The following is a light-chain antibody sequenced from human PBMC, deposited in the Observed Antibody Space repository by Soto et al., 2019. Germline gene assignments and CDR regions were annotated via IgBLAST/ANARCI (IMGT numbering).Light chain of an antibody. CDR1: QSISSY. V-gene: IGKV1-39*01. CDR3: QQSYSTPPIT. CDR2: AAS. Sequence: IQMTHSPSSLSASVGDRVTITRXASQSISSYLNWYQQKPGKAPKLLIYAASSLQSGVPSRFSGSGSGTDFTLTISSLQPEDFATYYCQQSYSTPPITFGQGTRLEIK. J-gene: IGKJ5*01.